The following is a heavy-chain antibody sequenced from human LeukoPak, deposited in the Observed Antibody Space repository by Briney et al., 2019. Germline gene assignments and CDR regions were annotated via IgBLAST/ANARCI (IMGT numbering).Heavy chain of an antibody. V-gene: IGHV4-39*07. CDR1: GGSISSSSYY. D-gene: IGHD6-13*01. CDR2: IYYSGST. Sequence: SETPSLTCTVSGGSISSSSYYWGWIRQPPGKGLEWIGSIYYSGSTYYNPSLKSRVTISVDTSKNQFSLKLSSVTAADTAVYYCARGVAAAGKDFDYWGQGTLVTVSS. CDR3: ARGVAAAGKDFDY. J-gene: IGHJ4*02.